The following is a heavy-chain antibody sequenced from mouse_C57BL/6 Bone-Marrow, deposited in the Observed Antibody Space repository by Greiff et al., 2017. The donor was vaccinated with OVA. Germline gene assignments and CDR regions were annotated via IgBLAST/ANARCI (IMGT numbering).Heavy chain of an antibody. J-gene: IGHJ2*01. CDR3: TTCSYGSRPHY. Sequence: VQLQQSGAELVRPGASVKLSCTASGFNIKDDYMHWVKQRPEQGLEWIGWIDPENGDTEYASKFQGKATITADPSSNTAYLQLSSLTSEDTAVYYCTTCSYGSRPHYWGQGTTLTVSS. CDR2: IDPENGDT. D-gene: IGHD1-1*01. V-gene: IGHV14-4*01. CDR1: GFNIKDDY.